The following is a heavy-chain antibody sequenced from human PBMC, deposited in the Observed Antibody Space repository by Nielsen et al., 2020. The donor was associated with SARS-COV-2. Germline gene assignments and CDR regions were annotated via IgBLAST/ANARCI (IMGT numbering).Heavy chain of an antibody. J-gene: IGHJ4*02. CDR3: AKDQWLQFFDY. V-gene: IGHV3-30*18. D-gene: IGHD5-24*01. Sequence: GGSLRLSCAASGFTFSSYGMHWVRQAPGKGLEWVAVISYDGSNKYYADSVKGRFTISRDNSKNTLYLQMNSLRAEDTAVYYCAKDQWLQFFDYWGQGTLVTVSS. CDR1: GFTFSSYG. CDR2: ISYDGSNK.